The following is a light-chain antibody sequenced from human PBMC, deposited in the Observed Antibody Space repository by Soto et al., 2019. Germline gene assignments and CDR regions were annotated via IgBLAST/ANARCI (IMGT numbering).Light chain of an antibody. Sequence: EIVMTQSPATLSVSPGERANLSCRASQNVSSNLAWYQQKPGQAPRLLIYGASTRATGIPARFSGSGSGTEFTLTISSLQSEDFAVYYCQQYNNWPWTFGQGTKVEIK. V-gene: IGKV3-15*01. CDR1: QNVSSN. CDR2: GAS. J-gene: IGKJ1*01. CDR3: QQYNNWPWT.